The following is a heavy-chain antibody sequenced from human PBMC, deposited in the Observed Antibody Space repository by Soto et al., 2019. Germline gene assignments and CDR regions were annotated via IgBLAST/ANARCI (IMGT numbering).Heavy chain of an antibody. CDR3: ARAQGDGMDV. CDR1: GGSISSGDYY. D-gene: IGHD3-16*01. J-gene: IGHJ6*02. Sequence: PSETLSLTCTVSGGSISSGDYYWSWIRQPPGKGLEWIGYIYYSGSTYYNTSLKSRVTISVDTSKNQLSLKLSSVTAADTAVYYCARAQGDGMDVWGQGTTVTVSS. CDR2: IYYSGST. V-gene: IGHV4-30-4*01.